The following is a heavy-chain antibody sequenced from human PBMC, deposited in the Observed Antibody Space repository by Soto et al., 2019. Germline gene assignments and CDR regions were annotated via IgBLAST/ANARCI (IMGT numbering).Heavy chain of an antibody. CDR2: IYSGGST. D-gene: IGHD2-21*02. CDR3: ARDRGGDEFPDAFDI. V-gene: IGHV3-66*02. Sequence: GGSLRLSCAASGFTVSSNYMSWVRQAPGKGLEWVSVIYSGGSTYYADSVKGRFTISRDNSKNTLYLQMNSLRAEDTAVYYCARDRGGDEFPDAFDIWGQGTMVTVSS. J-gene: IGHJ3*02. CDR1: GFTVSSNY.